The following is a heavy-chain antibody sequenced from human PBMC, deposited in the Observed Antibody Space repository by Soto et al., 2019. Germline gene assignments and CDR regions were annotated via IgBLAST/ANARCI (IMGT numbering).Heavy chain of an antibody. CDR2: IYYSGST. D-gene: IGHD6-13*01. CDR3: ARTASPGQQLVPWFDP. V-gene: IGHV4-39*01. J-gene: IGHJ5*02. CDR1: GGSISSSSYY. Sequence: SETLSLTCTVSGGSISSSSYYWGWIRQPPGKGLEWIGSIYYSGSTYYNPSLKSRVTISVDTSKNQFSLKLSSVTAADTAVYYCARTASPGQQLVPWFDPWGQGTLVTVSS.